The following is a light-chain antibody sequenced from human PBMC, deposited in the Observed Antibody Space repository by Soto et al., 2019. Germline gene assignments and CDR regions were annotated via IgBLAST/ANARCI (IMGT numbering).Light chain of an antibody. V-gene: IGLV1-47*01. Sequence: QSARTQPPSASVNPGQRLTISCSGSTSNILRNYVYWYRQLPGTAPRLLISMNDQRPSGVPDRFSGSKSGTSASLAISGLRSEDEADYYCASWDDSLSGYVFGTGTKVTVL. J-gene: IGLJ1*01. CDR2: MND. CDR3: ASWDDSLSGYV. CDR1: TSNILRNY.